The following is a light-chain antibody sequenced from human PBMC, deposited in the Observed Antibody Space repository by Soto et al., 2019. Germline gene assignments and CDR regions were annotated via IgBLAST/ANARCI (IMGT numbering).Light chain of an antibody. Sequence: AVLTQAPSLTLSPGGTVTLTCGSSTGAVTNGHYPYWFQQKPGQAPRTLIYDTTNRHSWTPARFSGSLLGGKAALTLSGAQPEDEAEYYCLLSYNGPYVFGTGTKVTVL. J-gene: IGLJ1*01. CDR3: LLSYNGPYV. CDR1: TGAVTNGHY. V-gene: IGLV7-46*01. CDR2: DTT.